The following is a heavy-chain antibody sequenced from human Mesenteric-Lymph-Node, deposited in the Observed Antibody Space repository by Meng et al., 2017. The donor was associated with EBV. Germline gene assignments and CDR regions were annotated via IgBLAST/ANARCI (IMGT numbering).Heavy chain of an antibody. V-gene: IGHV4-34*01. Sequence: QVDVKQWGAGLLKPSESLSLNCAVYGGFFSGFYWTWIRQSPGRDLEWIGEINHSGFSKYNPSLKSRLTISLDTSKNQVSLTLGSVTAADTAVYYCARIRSIWGTYQNYYFDSWGQGTLVTVSS. CDR1: GGFFSGFY. J-gene: IGHJ4*02. D-gene: IGHD3-16*02. CDR2: INHSGFS. CDR3: ARIRSIWGTYQNYYFDS.